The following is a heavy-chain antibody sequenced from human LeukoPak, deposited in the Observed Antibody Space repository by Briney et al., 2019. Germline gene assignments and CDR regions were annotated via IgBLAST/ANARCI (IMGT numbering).Heavy chain of an antibody. J-gene: IGHJ5*02. Sequence: VSVKVSCKASGYTFTSYGISWVRQAPGQGLEWMGWITGYNANAKYAQNLQGRVTMTTDTSTSTAYMDLRSLRSDDTAVYYCARVYYYDSSGHNWFDPWGQGTLVTVSS. CDR1: GYTFTSYG. V-gene: IGHV1-18*01. D-gene: IGHD3-22*01. CDR3: ARVYYYDSSGHNWFDP. CDR2: ITGYNANA.